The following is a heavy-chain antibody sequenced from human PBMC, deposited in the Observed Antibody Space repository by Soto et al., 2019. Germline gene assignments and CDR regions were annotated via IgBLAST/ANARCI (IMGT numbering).Heavy chain of an antibody. CDR2: IKHSGST. V-gene: IGHV4-34*01. D-gene: IGHD5-18*01. CDR1: GGSISSYY. J-gene: IGHJ4*02. CDR3: ARGTFRGYSYGYYFDY. Sequence: SETLSLTCTVSGGSISSYYWTWIRQPPGKGLEWIGEIKHSGSTNYNPSLKSRVTISVDTSKNQFSLNLTSVTAADTAAYYCARGTFRGYSYGYYFDYWGQGALVTVSS.